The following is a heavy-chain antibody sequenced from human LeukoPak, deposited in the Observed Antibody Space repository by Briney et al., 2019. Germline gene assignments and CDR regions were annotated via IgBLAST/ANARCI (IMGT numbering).Heavy chain of an antibody. D-gene: IGHD2-8*01. J-gene: IGHJ4*02. CDR2: ISSDSDVT. V-gene: IGHV3-23*01. CDR3: AKVGYCTSNCFRTHDY. CDR1: GFTFSDAV. Sequence: TGGSLRLSCAASGFTFSDAVMSWVRQAPGMGLEWVSAISSDSDVTYYAASVKGRFTISRDNSKSTVYLQMNSLRPEDAATYYCAKVGYCTSNCFRTHDYWGQGALVTVSS.